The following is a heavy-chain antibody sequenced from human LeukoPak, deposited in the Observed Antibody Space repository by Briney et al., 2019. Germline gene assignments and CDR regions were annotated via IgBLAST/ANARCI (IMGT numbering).Heavy chain of an antibody. D-gene: IGHD2-2*02. CDR1: GGSLRGYY. CDR2: INHSGST. Sequence: PSETLSLTCAVYGGSLRGYYWSWIRQPPGTGLEWIGEINHSGSTNYNPSLKSRVTISVDTSKNQFSLKLSSVTAADTAGYCCARGRRKYQLLYRGSGRSDAFDIWGQGTMVTVSS. CDR3: ARGRRKYQLLYRGSGRSDAFDI. J-gene: IGHJ3*02. V-gene: IGHV4-34*01.